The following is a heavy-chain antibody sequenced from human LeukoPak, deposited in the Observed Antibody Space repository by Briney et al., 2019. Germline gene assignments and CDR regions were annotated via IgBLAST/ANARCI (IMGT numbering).Heavy chain of an antibody. J-gene: IGHJ6*02. D-gene: IGHD2-2*01. CDR3: ARRGGVVPAATYYYYGMDV. Sequence: RGESLKISCKGSGYSFTSYWIGWVRQMPGKGLEWMGIIYPGDSDTRYSPSFQGQVTISADKSISTAYLQWSSLKASDTAMYYCARRGGVVPAATYYYYGMDVWGQGTTVTVSS. CDR1: GYSFTSYW. V-gene: IGHV5-51*01. CDR2: IYPGDSDT.